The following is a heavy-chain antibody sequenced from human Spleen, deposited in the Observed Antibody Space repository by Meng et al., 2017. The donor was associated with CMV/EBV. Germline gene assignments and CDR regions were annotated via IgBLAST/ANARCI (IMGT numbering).Heavy chain of an antibody. Sequence: GGSLRLSCTASTFTFSSYTMTWVRQAPGKGLEWVSAITGSGGSTYYADSMKGRFTISRDNSKNTLFLQMDSLGAEDTAIYYCAKIGSFTYYYYGMDVWGQGTTVTVSS. D-gene: IGHD1-26*01. J-gene: IGHJ6*02. CDR2: ITGSGGST. CDR1: TFTFSSYT. CDR3: AKIGSFTYYYYGMDV. V-gene: IGHV3-23*01.